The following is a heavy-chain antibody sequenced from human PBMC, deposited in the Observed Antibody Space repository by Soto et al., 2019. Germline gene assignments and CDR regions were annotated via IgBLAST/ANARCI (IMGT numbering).Heavy chain of an antibody. D-gene: IGHD3-16*01. Sequence: GESLKISCQGFGYSFTSKWIGWVRQMPGKGLEWMGIINPADSDIKYSPSFQGQVTISADKSIGTAYLQWSSLRASDTAMYYCARHQRDDASRKIDCWGQGTLVTVSS. CDR1: GYSFTSKW. CDR3: ARHQRDDASRKIDC. J-gene: IGHJ4*02. CDR2: INPADSDI. V-gene: IGHV5-51*01.